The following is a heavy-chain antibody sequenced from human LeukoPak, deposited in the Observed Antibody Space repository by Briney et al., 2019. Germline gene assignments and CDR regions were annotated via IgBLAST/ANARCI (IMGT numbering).Heavy chain of an antibody. J-gene: IGHJ6*02. CDR1: GYTFTSYD. Sequence: ASVKVSCKTSGYTFTSYDINWVRQATGQGREWMGWMNPNSGNSGYAEKFQGRLTMTRNTSISTAYMELSSLRSEDTAVYYCARFGVTVPGTYGLDVWGQGTTVTVSS. V-gene: IGHV1-8*01. CDR2: MNPNSGNS. D-gene: IGHD6-19*01. CDR3: ARFGVTVPGTYGLDV.